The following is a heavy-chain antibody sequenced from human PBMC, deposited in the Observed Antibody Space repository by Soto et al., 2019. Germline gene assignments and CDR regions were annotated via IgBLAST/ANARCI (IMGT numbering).Heavy chain of an antibody. CDR3: AREIVTAGGSNYFDP. D-gene: IGHD2-21*02. V-gene: IGHV4-4*02. CDR1: GGTVASSHW. CDR2: VYHTGDT. Sequence: SETLSLTCVVSGGTVASSHWWSWVRQSPGGGLEWIGNVYHTGDTNFNPSLQSRVTISVDKSNNQFSLRLNSLTAADTAVYFCAREIVTAGGSNYFDPWGPGTLVTV. J-gene: IGHJ5*02.